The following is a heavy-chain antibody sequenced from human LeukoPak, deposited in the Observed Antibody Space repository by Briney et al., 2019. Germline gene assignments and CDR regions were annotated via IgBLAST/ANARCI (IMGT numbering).Heavy chain of an antibody. CDR1: GFTFSSYG. CDR3: ARDKTVDYYGMDV. J-gene: IGHJ6*02. CDR2: ISYDGSNK. Sequence: GGSLRLSCAASGFTFSSYGMHWVRQAPGKGLEWVAVISYDGSNKYYADSVKGRFTISRDNSKNTLYLQMNSLRAEDTAVYYCARDKTVDYYGMDVWGQGTTVTVSS. D-gene: IGHD4-17*01. V-gene: IGHV3-30*03.